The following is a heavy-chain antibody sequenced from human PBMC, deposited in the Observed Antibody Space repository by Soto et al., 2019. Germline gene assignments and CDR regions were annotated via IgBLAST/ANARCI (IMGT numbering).Heavy chain of an antibody. CDR1: GGSISSSSYY. V-gene: IGHV4-39*01. D-gene: IGHD3-10*01. CDR3: ASITVLLWFGELLPYYFDY. CDR2: IYYSGST. Sequence: QLQLQESGPGLVKPSETLSLTCTVSGGSISSSSYYWGWIHQPPGKGLEWIGSIYYSGSTYYNPSLKRRVTISVDTSKNQFSLKLSSVTAADTAVYYCASITVLLWFGELLPYYFDYWGQGTLVTVS. J-gene: IGHJ4*02.